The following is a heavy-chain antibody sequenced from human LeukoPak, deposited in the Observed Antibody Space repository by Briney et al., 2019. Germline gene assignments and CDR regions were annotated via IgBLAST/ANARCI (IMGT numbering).Heavy chain of an antibody. D-gene: IGHD1-1*01. V-gene: IGHV4-38-2*02. CDR3: ARSRGTIYRADVFDI. Sequence: PSETLSLTCIVSGYSISSGYYWGWIRQPPGKGLEWIGTIYRSGSTYSNPSLRGRVTISVDTSKNQFSLKLSSVTAADTAVYFCARSRGTIYRADVFDIWGQGTMVTLSS. CDR1: GYSISSGYY. J-gene: IGHJ3*02. CDR2: IYRSGST.